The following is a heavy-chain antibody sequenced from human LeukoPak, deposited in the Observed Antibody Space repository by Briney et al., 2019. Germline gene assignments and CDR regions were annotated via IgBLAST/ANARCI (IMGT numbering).Heavy chain of an antibody. CDR1: GGSISSYY. CDR3: ARSDQPSSKDYDFWSGLKGHLDP. Sequence: KASETLSLTCTVSGGSISSYYWSWIRQPPGKGLEWIGYIYYSGSTNYNPSLKSRVTISVDTSKNQFSLKLSSVTAADTAVYYCARSDQPSSKDYDFWSGLKGHLDPWGQGTLVTVSS. J-gene: IGHJ5*02. CDR2: IYYSGST. D-gene: IGHD3-3*01. V-gene: IGHV4-59*01.